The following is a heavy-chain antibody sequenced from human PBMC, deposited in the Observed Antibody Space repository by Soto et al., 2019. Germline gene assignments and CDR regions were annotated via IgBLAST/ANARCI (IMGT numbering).Heavy chain of an antibody. CDR3: ASGQQLAHFDY. D-gene: IGHD6-13*01. Sequence: GGSLRLSSAASGFGFTFSTSAMSWVRQAPGKGLEWVSNFRSSSRTIYYADSLKGRFTISRDNAKNSLYLQMNSLRDDDTAVYYCASGQQLAHFDYWGQGTLVTVSS. J-gene: IGHJ4*02. V-gene: IGHV3-48*02. CDR1: GFGFTFSTSA. CDR2: FRSSSRTI.